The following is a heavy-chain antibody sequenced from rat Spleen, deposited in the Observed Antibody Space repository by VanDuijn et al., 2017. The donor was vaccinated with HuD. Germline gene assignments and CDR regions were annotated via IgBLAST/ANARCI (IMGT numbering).Heavy chain of an antibody. CDR2: ISNTGGSI. V-gene: IGHV5-31*01. J-gene: IGHJ2*01. Sequence: EVQLVESGGGLVQPGRSLKLSCVASGITFNNFWMSWIRQAPGKGLEWVASISNTGGSIYYPDSVKGRFTISRDVTKTTLSLQMDSLKSEDTATYYCTIQGIIRIPLFDYWGQGVMVTVSS. CDR3: TIQGIIRIPLFDY. CDR1: GITFNNFW. D-gene: IGHD4-3*01.